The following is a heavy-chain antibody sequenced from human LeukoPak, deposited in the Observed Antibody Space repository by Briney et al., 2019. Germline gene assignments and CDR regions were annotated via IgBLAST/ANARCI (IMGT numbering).Heavy chain of an antibody. Sequence: SETLSLTCAVYSGSFSGYYWSWIRQPPGKGLEWIGEINHSGSTNYNPSLKSRVTISVDTSKNQFSLKLSSVTAADTAVYYCASRRYSGYFLHYWGQGTLVTVSS. D-gene: IGHD5-12*01. CDR3: ASRRYSGYFLHY. CDR1: SGSFSGYY. CDR2: INHSGST. V-gene: IGHV4-34*01. J-gene: IGHJ4*02.